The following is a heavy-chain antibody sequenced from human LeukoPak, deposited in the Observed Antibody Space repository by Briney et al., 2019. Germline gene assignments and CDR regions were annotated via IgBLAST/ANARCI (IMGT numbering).Heavy chain of an antibody. J-gene: IGHJ4*02. Sequence: SETLSLTCAVYGGSFSGYYWSWIRQPPGKGLEWIGEINHGGSTKYNPSLKSRVTISVDTSKNQLSLRLGSVTAADTAVYYCARHCRLWFGESHDFDYWGQGTLVTVSS. CDR1: GGSFSGYY. D-gene: IGHD3-10*01. CDR3: ARHCRLWFGESHDFDY. V-gene: IGHV4-34*01. CDR2: INHGGST.